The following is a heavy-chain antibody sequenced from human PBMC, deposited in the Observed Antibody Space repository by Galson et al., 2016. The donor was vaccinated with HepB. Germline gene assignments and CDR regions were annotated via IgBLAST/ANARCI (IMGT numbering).Heavy chain of an antibody. CDR3: AKVSDEYYFDY. CDR2: TSSDGSNK. CDR1: GFTFSNYG. Sequence: SLRLSCAASGFTFSNYGMHWVRQAPGKGLEWVAVTSSDGSNKHYADPVKGRFTISRDNSKKTLYLQMNSLRAEDTAVYYCAKVSDEYYFDYWGQGTLVTVAS. J-gene: IGHJ4*02. V-gene: IGHV3-30*18.